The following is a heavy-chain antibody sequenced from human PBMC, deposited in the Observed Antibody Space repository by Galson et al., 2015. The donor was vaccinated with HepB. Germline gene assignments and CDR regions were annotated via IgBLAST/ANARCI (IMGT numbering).Heavy chain of an antibody. D-gene: IGHD6-13*01. Sequence: TRYSPSFQGQVTISADKSISTAYLQWSSLRASDTAMHYCARRTLTATGRVDYWGQGTLVTVSS. V-gene: IGHV5-51*01. J-gene: IGHJ4*02. CDR2: T. CDR3: ARRTLTATGRVDY.